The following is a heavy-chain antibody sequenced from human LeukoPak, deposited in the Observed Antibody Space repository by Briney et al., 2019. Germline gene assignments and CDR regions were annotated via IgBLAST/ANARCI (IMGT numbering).Heavy chain of an antibody. D-gene: IGHD3-22*01. Sequence: PGGSLRLSCAASGFTFSSYGMHWVRQAPGKGLEWVAFIRYDGSNKYYADSVKGRFTISRDNSKNTLYLQMNSLRAEDTAVYYCAKDLSAVVTKYYFDYWGQGTLVTVSS. CDR3: AKDLSAVVTKYYFDY. J-gene: IGHJ4*02. CDR2: IRYDGSNK. CDR1: GFTFSSYG. V-gene: IGHV3-30*02.